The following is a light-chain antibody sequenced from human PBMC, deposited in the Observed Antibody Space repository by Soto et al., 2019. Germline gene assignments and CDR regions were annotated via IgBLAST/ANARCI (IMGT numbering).Light chain of an antibody. CDR2: ATS. CDR1: QSISRY. V-gene: IGKV1-39*01. J-gene: IGKJ4*01. Sequence: DIQMTQSPSSLSASVGYRVTITCRSSQSISRYLNWYQQKPGKAPELLIYATSNLQSEVPSRFTGSGSGPDFTLTVNTLQHEDFATYYCQQSYSTPFTFGGGTKVDIK. CDR3: QQSYSTPFT.